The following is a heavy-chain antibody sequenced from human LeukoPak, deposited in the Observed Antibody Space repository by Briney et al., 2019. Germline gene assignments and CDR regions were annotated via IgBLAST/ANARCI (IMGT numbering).Heavy chain of an antibody. CDR1: GYTFTGYY. D-gene: IGHD6-19*01. J-gene: IGHJ4*02. CDR2: INPNSGGT. CDR3: ARQSIGYSSGWSNYFDY. V-gene: IGHV1-2*02. Sequence: ASVKVSCKASGYTFTGYYMHWVRQAPGQGLDWMGWINPNSGGTYYAQKFQGRVTMTRDTSISTAYMELSRLRSDDTAVYYCARQSIGYSSGWSNYFDYWGQGTLVTVSS.